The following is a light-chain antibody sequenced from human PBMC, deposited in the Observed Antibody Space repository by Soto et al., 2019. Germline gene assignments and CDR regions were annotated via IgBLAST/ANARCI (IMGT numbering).Light chain of an antibody. CDR3: QQCYMGWT. V-gene: IGKV1-5*01. CDR2: DAS. J-gene: IGKJ1*01. Sequence: DIQMTQSPSTLSASVGDRVTITCRASQSIGRFLAWYQHQPGKAPKLLIYDASTLESGVPSRFSGTGSGTEFTFSITSLQPEDFGTYYCQQCYMGWTFGQGTKVDIE. CDR1: QSIGRF.